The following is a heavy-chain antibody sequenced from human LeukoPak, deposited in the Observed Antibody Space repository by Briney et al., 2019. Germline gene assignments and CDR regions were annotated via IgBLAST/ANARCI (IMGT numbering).Heavy chain of an antibody. CDR2: IGWNSSGI. CDR1: GFTFDDYA. CDR3: AKTTYYSDSSGYGH. V-gene: IGHV3-9*01. Sequence: GGSLRLSCAASGFTFDDYAMHWVRQAPGKGLEWVSGIGWNSSGIGYADSVKGRFTISRDNSKNTLYLQMNSLRAEDTAVYYCAKTTYYSDSSGYGHWGQGTLVTVSS. J-gene: IGHJ4*02. D-gene: IGHD3-22*01.